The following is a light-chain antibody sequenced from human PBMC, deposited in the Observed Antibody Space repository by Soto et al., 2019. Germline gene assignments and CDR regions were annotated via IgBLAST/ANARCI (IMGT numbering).Light chain of an antibody. CDR2: GAY. Sequence: EIVMTQTRDTLSVSPGEGATLSCRVSQSIRSNLAWYQQRPRQAPRLLVYGAYTRADGIPARFTGSGSGTEFTLTISSLQSEDFAVYYCQQYHIWPPWTFGQGTKVDIK. J-gene: IGKJ1*01. V-gene: IGKV3-15*01. CDR3: QQYHIWPPWT. CDR1: QSIRSN.